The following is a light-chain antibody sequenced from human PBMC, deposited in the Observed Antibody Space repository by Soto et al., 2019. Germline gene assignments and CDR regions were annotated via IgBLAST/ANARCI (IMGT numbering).Light chain of an antibody. V-gene: IGKV3-20*01. CDR2: GAS. Sequence: EIVTTLSPATLSLSKWERVTLSCRASQSVSSKLAWYQQKPGQAPRLLIYGASSRATGIPDRFSGSGSGTDFTLTISRLEPEDFAVYYRQQYGSSPKTFGQGTKVDIK. J-gene: IGKJ1*01. CDR1: QSVSSK. CDR3: QQYGSSPKT.